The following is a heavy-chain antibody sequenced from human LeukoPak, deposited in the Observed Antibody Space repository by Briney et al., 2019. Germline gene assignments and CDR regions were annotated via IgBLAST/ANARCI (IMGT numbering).Heavy chain of an antibody. J-gene: IGHJ4*02. CDR1: GYIFISYG. V-gene: IGHV1-18*01. D-gene: IGHD6-19*01. CDR3: AREEQGSGWYLWVY. CDR2: ISAYNGNT. Sequence: ASVKVSCKASGYIFISYGISWVRQAPGQGLEWMGWISAYNGNTNYAQKLQGRVTMTTDTSTSTAYMELRSLRSEDTAVYYCAREEQGSGWYLWVYWGQGTLVTVSS.